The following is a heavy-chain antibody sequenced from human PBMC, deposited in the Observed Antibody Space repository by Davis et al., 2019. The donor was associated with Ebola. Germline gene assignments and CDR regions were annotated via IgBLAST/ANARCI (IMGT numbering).Heavy chain of an antibody. CDR2: IIPIFGTA. Sequence: SVKVSCKASGGTFSSYAISWVRQAPGQGLEWMGGIIPIFGTANYAQKFQGRVTITADESTSTAYMELSSLRSEDTAVYYCTRTYGDYGWYFDLWGRGTLVTVSS. V-gene: IGHV1-69*13. CDR1: GGTFSSYA. D-gene: IGHD4-17*01. J-gene: IGHJ2*01. CDR3: TRTYGDYGWYFDL.